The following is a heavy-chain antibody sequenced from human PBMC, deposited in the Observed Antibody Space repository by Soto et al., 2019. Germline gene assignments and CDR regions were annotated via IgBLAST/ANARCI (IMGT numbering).Heavy chain of an antibody. V-gene: IGHV4-34*01. D-gene: IGHD6-6*01. Sequence: SETLSLTCAVYGVSFSGYYWSWIRQPPGKGLEWIGEINHSGSTNYNPSLKSRVTISVDTSKNQFSLKLSSVTAADTAVYYCARGQGIAARRAYYYYMDVWGKGTTVTVSS. CDR1: GVSFSGYY. CDR3: ARGQGIAARRAYYYYMDV. CDR2: INHSGST. J-gene: IGHJ6*03.